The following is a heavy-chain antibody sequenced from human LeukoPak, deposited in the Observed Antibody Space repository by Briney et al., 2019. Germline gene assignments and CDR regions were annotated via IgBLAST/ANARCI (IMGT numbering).Heavy chain of an antibody. CDR2: IFGSGGSP. Sequence: GGSLRLSCEASGPTFGSYAMYWVRQAPGKGLEWVAGIFGSGGSPHYADSVKGRFTISRDNSKNTVYLQINSLRAEDTAVYYCGKTTAGYSSGQKPAWPVDYWGQGTLVTVSS. V-gene: IGHV3-23*01. D-gene: IGHD5-18*01. CDR3: GKTTAGYSSGQKPAWPVDY. CDR1: GPTFGSYA. J-gene: IGHJ4*02.